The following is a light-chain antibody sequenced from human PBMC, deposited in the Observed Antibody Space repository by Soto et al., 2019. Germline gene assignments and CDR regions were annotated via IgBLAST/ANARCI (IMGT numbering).Light chain of an antibody. CDR2: ANS. Sequence: QSVLTQPPSVSGASGQRVTISCTGSSSNTGAGYDVHWYQQLPGTVPKLLIYANSNRPSGVPDRFSGSKSGTSASLAITGLQAEDEADYYCQSYDSSLTVWVFGGGTKLTVL. V-gene: IGLV1-40*01. CDR3: QSYDSSLTVWV. J-gene: IGLJ3*02. CDR1: SSNTGAGYD.